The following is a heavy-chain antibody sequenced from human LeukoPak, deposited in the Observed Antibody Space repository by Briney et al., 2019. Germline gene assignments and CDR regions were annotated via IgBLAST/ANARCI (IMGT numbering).Heavy chain of an antibody. V-gene: IGHV1-2*02. CDR1: GYTFTGYY. CDR2: IYPKSGGT. Sequence: ASVTVSCQASGYTFTGYYMHWVGQAPGQGREGMGWIYPKSGGTNYAQKFEGMVTMTRDMSISTDYMELSMPRSDDTAMDYCARVKVGQWLVRYDYYYMDVWGKGTTVTVSS. D-gene: IGHD6-19*01. J-gene: IGHJ6*03. CDR3: ARVKVGQWLVRYDYYYMDV.